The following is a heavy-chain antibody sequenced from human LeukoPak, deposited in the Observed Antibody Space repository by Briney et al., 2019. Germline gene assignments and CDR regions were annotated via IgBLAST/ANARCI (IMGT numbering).Heavy chain of an antibody. CDR2: FYTSGST. J-gene: IGHJ6*03. CDR1: GCSISSYY. Sequence: PSETLSPTCTVSGCSISSYYWSWIRQPAGKGLEWIGRFYTSGSTNYNPSLKSRVTMSVDTCKHQFSLKLTSVTAADTAVYYCARDRGEYSSSSAYYSYYYMDVWGKGTTVTVSS. V-gene: IGHV4-4*07. CDR3: ARDRGEYSSSSAYYSYYYMDV. D-gene: IGHD6-6*01.